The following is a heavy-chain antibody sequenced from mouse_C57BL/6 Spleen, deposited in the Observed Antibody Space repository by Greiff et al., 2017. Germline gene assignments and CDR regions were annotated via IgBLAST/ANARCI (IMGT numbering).Heavy chain of an antibody. Sequence: QVQLQQSGAELARPGASVKMSCKASGYTFTSYTMHWVKQRPGQGLEWIGYINPSSGYTKYNQKFKDKATLTADKSSSTAYMQLSSLTSEDSAVYYCASGKLANWDPYYDYWGQGTTLTVSS. J-gene: IGHJ2*01. CDR1: GYTFTSYT. D-gene: IGHD4-1*01. V-gene: IGHV1-4*01. CDR2: INPSSGYT. CDR3: ASGKLANWDPYYDY.